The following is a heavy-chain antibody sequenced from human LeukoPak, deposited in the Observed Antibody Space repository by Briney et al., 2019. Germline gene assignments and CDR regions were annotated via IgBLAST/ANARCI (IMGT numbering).Heavy chain of an antibody. CDR3: AAYYYDSSGYYYLDY. V-gene: IGHV4-59*01. J-gene: IGHJ4*02. D-gene: IGHD3-22*01. Sequence: ASETLSLTCTVSGGSISSYYWSRIRQPPGKGLEWIGYIYYSGSTNYNPSLKSRVTISVDTSKNQFSLKLSSVTAADTAVYYCAAYYYDSSGYYYLDYWGQGTLVTVS. CDR2: IYYSGST. CDR1: GGSISSYY.